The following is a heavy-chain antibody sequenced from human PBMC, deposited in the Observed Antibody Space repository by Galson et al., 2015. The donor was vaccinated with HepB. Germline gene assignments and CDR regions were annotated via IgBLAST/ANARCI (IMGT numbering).Heavy chain of an antibody. CDR1: GFTFSNAW. V-gene: IGHV3-15*01. CDR3: TTDSISGSYSDYYYGMDV. D-gene: IGHD1-26*01. J-gene: IGHJ6*02. CDR2: IKSKTDGGTT. Sequence: SLRLSCAASGFTFSNAWMSWVRQAPGKGLEWVGRIKSKTDGGTTDYAAPVKGRFTISRDDSKNTLYLQMNSLKTEDTAVYYCTTDSISGSYSDYYYGMDVWGQGTTVTVSS.